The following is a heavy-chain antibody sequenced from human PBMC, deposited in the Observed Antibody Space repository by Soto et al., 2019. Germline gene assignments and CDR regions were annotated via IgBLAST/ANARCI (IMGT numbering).Heavy chain of an antibody. CDR1: GYTFTSYG. D-gene: IGHD3-22*01. Sequence: ASVKVSCKASGYTFTSYGISWVRQAPGQGLEWMGWMNPNSGNTGYAQKFQGRVTMTRNTSISTAYMELSSLRSEDTAVYYCATGSDSSGYTDAFDIWGQGTMVTVSS. V-gene: IGHV1-8*02. J-gene: IGHJ3*02. CDR2: MNPNSGNT. CDR3: ATGSDSSGYTDAFDI.